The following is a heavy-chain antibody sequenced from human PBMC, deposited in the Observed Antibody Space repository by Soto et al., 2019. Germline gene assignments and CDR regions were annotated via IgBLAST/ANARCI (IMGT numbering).Heavy chain of an antibody. Sequence: ASVKVSCKASGFTFSNYYMHWVRQAPEQGLEWMGLISPTANYTRYAQTFQGRFTITRDTSTSTVYMDVRSLTSDDTAVYYCAISPDSSGSVIQLEYWGQAPPVSSPQ. D-gene: IGHD3-10*01. V-gene: IGHV1-46*01. CDR1: GFTFSNYY. CDR3: AISPDSSGSVIQLEY. CDR2: ISPTANYT. J-gene: IGHJ4*02.